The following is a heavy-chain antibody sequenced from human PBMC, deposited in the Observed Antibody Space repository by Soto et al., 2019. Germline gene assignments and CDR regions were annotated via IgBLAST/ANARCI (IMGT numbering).Heavy chain of an antibody. CDR3: AKGAYDSSGYSYFDY. V-gene: IGHV3-43D*04. CDR2: ISWDGGST. J-gene: IGHJ4*02. D-gene: IGHD3-22*01. Sequence: GESLKISCAASGFTFDDYAMHWVLQAPWKGLEWVSLISWDGGSTYYADSVKGRFTISRDNSKNSLYLQMNSLRAEDTALYYCAKGAYDSSGYSYFDYWGQGTLVTVSS. CDR1: GFTFDDYA.